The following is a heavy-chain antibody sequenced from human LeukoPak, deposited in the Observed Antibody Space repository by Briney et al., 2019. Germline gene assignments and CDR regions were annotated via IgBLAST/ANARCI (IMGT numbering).Heavy chain of an antibody. J-gene: IGHJ3*02. CDR2: MNPNSGNT. Sequence: ASVKVSCKASGYTFTSYDINWVRQATGQGLEWMGWMNPNSGNTGYAQKFQGRVTITRNTSISTAYMELSSLRSEDTAVYYCARDRASGGGMAFDIWDQGTMVTVSS. V-gene: IGHV1-8*03. D-gene: IGHD2-15*01. CDR1: GYTFTSYD. CDR3: ARDRASGGGMAFDI.